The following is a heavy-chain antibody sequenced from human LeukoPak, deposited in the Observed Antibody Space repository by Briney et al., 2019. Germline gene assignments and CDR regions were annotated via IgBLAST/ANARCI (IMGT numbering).Heavy chain of an antibody. V-gene: IGHV3-23*01. CDR3: AKTGLLWFGELLFLDY. CDR1: GFAFSSYA. CDR2: ISGSGGST. J-gene: IGHJ4*02. D-gene: IGHD3-10*01. Sequence: GGSLRLSCAASGFAFSSYAMSWVRQAPGKGLEWVSAISGSGGSTYYADPVKGRFTISRDNSKNTLYLQMNSLRAEDTAVYYCAKTGLLWFGELLFLDYWGQGTLVTVSS.